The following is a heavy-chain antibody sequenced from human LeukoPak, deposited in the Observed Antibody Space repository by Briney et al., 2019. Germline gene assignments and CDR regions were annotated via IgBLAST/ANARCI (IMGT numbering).Heavy chain of an antibody. J-gene: IGHJ5*02. V-gene: IGHV2-5*02. CDR2: ICWDDNK. D-gene: IGHD3-10*01. Sequence: CGPALVYPTPPLTLTCNFSEFSLRTTGGGGGWVRQPPGKGLEWLALICWDDNKLYIPSLRSRITITKHTSKNQVVLTITNMAPLDTATYYCAHRPRYIDYYGSGRPNLFDPWGQGTLVTVSS. CDR1: EFSLRTTGGG. CDR3: AHRPRYIDYYGSGRPNLFDP.